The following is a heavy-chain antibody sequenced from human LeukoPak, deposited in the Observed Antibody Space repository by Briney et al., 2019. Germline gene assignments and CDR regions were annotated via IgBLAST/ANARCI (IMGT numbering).Heavy chain of an antibody. CDR2: IYYSGSI. CDR1: GGSISSSNYY. Sequence: SETLSLTCTVSGGSISSSNYYWGWIRQPPGKGLEWIGNIYYSGSIYYIPSLRSRVTISVDSSNNQFSLKLSSVTAADTAVYYCARLSALLNGFDPWGQGTLVTVSS. V-gene: IGHV4-39*01. CDR3: ARLSALLNGFDP. D-gene: IGHD3-10*01. J-gene: IGHJ5*02.